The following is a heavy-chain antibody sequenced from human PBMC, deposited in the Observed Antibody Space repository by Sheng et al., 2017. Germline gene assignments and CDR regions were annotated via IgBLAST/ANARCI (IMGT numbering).Heavy chain of an antibody. J-gene: IGHJ3*02. Sequence: QVQLQESGPGLVKPSETLSLTCTVSGYSISSGYYWGWIRQPPGKGLEWIGSIYHSGSTYYNPSLKSRVTISVDTSKNQFSLKLSSVTAADTAVYYCAESRDGYYDAFDIWAKGQWSPSLQ. D-gene: IGHD1-26*01. V-gene: IGHV4-38-2*02. CDR2: IYHSGST. CDR3: AESRDGYYDAFDI. CDR1: GYSISSGYY.